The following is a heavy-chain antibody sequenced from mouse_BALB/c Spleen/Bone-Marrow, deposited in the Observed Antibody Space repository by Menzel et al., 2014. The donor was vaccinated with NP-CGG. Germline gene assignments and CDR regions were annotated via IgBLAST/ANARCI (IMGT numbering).Heavy chain of an antibody. V-gene: IGHV5-17*02. CDR1: GFTFSSFG. D-gene: IGHD4-1*01. J-gene: IGHJ2*01. CDR3: TRGGNWDDFDS. CDR2: ISSGSSTI. Sequence: EVQVVESGGGLVQPGGSRKLSCAASGFTFSSFGMHWVRQAPEKGLEWVAYISSGSSTIFYADTAKGRFTVSRDNPKNTLFLQMTSLRSEDTAMYFCTRGGNWDDFDSWGQGTTLTVSS.